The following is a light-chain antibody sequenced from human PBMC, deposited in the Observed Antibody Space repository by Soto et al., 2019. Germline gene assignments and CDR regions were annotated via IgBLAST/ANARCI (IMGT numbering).Light chain of an antibody. J-gene: IGLJ1*01. V-gene: IGLV2-23*02. CDR1: SSDVGRYNL. Sequence: QSALTQPASVSGSPGQSITISCTGTSSDVGRYNLVSWYQHHPGNAPKLIIYDVTQWPSGASNRFSGSKSGNTASLTIFGLQADDEADYYCCSYAGTSTFYVFGTVTKLTVL. CDR2: DVT. CDR3: CSYAGTSTFYV.